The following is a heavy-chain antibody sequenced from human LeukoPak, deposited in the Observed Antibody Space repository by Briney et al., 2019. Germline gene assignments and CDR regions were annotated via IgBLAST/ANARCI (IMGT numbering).Heavy chain of an antibody. V-gene: IGHV4-28*05. Sequence: SDTLSLTCAVSGYPISSSNWWGWIRQPPGKGLEWIGYIYYSGSVYYNPSLKSRVTMSVDTSKNQFSMKMSSVTAVDAAVYYCARNAAGFEGGFDPWGQGTLVTASS. CDR2: IYYSGSV. D-gene: IGHD1-26*01. J-gene: IGHJ5*02. CDR1: GYPISSSNW. CDR3: ARNAAGFEGGFDP.